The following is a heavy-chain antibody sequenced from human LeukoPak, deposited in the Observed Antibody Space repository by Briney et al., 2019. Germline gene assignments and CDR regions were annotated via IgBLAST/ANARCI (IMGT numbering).Heavy chain of an antibody. V-gene: IGHV1-69*04. CDR1: GGTFSSYA. CDR2: IIPILGIA. J-gene: IGHJ4*02. Sequence: ASVKVSCKASGGTFSSYAISWVRQAPGQGLEWMGRIIPILGIANYAQKFQGRVTVTADKSTSTAYMELSSLRSEDTAVYYCARDLPRELPGFIDYWGQGTLVTVSS. D-gene: IGHD1-26*01. CDR3: ARDLPRELPGFIDY.